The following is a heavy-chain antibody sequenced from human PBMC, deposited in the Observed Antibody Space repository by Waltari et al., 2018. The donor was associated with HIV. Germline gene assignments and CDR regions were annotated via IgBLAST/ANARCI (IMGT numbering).Heavy chain of an antibody. CDR3: VRESKLPGEFYPFEY. CDR2: ISYDGVNQ. CDR1: GYIFNDNA. J-gene: IGHJ4*02. V-gene: IGHV3-30-3*01. D-gene: IGHD3-10*01. Sequence: QVHLVESGGGVVQPGWSLRLSCAASGYIFNDNALHWVRQAPGKGLECISFISYDGVNQNYADSVKGRFTISRDDSRSRLYLQMNSLRREDTAVYYCVRESKLPGEFYPFEYWGQGILVTVSS.